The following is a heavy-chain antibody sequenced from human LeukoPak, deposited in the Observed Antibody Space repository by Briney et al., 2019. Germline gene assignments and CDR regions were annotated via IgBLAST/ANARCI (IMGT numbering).Heavy chain of an antibody. CDR1: GGSFSGHY. D-gene: IGHD3-22*01. V-gene: IGHV4-34*01. Sequence: SETLSLTCDVYGGSFSGHYWSWIRQFPGKGLEWIGSIYYSGSTYYNPSLKSRVSISVDTSKNQFSLKLSSVTVADTAVYYCARGRPRLLYYYDSSGYNFDYWGQGTLVTVSS. J-gene: IGHJ4*02. CDR2: IYYSGST. CDR3: ARGRPRLLYYYDSSGYNFDY.